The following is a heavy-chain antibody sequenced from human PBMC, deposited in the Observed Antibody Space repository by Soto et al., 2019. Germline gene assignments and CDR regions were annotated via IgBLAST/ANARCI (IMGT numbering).Heavy chain of an antibody. D-gene: IGHD4-4*01. J-gene: IGHJ6*02. V-gene: IGHV5-10-1*01. CDR1: GYSFTSYW. CDR2: IDPSDSYT. Sequence: GESLKISCKGSGYSFTSYWISWVRQMPGKGLEWMGRIDPSDSYTNYSPSFQGHVTISAGKSISTAYLQWSSLKASDTAMYYCARHRTVRYYYGMDVWGQGTTVTVSS. CDR3: ARHRTVRYYYGMDV.